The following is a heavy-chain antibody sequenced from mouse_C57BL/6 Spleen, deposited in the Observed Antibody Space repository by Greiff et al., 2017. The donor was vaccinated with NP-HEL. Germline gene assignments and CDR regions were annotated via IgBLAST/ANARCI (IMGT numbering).Heavy chain of an antibody. V-gene: IGHV5-17*01. Sequence: EVHLVESGGGLVKPGGSLKLSCAASGFTFSDYGMHWVRQAPEKGLEWVAYISSGSSTIYYADTVKGRFTISRDNAKNTLFLQMTSLRSEDTAMYYCAKSYYYGGMDYWGQGTSVTVSS. D-gene: IGHD1-1*01. J-gene: IGHJ4*01. CDR3: AKSYYYGGMDY. CDR1: GFTFSDYG. CDR2: ISSGSSTI.